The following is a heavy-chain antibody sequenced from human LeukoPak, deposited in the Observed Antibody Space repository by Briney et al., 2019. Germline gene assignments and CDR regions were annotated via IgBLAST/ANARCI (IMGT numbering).Heavy chain of an antibody. CDR2: IIPIFGTA. J-gene: IGHJ4*02. CDR3: AVSASRDGYNG. D-gene: IGHD5-24*01. CDR1: GGTFSSYA. V-gene: IGHV1-69*13. Sequence: ASVKVSCKASGGTFSSYAISWVRQAPGQGLEWMGGIIPIFGTANYAQKFQGRVTITADESTSTAYMELSSLRSEDTAVYYCAVSASRDGYNGWGQGTLVTVSS.